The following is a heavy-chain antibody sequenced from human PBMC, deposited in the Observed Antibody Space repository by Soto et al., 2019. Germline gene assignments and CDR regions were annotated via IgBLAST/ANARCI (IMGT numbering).Heavy chain of an antibody. Sequence: ASVKVSCKASGYTFTGYYIHWVRQAPGQGLEWMGWIDPNSGGTKYPQKFQGRVTMTRDTSIRTVYMSLTGLKSDDTAVYFCARDLAKGGGSAGFDYWGQGTLVAVSS. J-gene: IGHJ4*02. CDR3: ARDLAKGGGSAGFDY. D-gene: IGHD2-15*01. CDR1: GYTFTGYY. V-gene: IGHV1-2*02. CDR2: IDPNSGGT.